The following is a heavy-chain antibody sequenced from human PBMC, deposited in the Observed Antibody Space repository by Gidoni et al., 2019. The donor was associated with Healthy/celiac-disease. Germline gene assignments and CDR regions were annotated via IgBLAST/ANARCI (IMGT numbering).Heavy chain of an antibody. J-gene: IGHJ4*02. CDR2: IYYSGST. V-gene: IGHV4-39*07. D-gene: IGHD1-20*01. CDR3: ASHYNWIDY. CDR1: GGSISSSSYY. Sequence: QLQLQESGPGLVKPSETLSLTCTVSGGSISSSSYYWGWIRQPPWKGLEWIGSIYYSGSTYYNPSLKSRVTISVDTSKNQFSLKLSSVTAADTAVYYCASHYNWIDYWGQGTLVTVSS.